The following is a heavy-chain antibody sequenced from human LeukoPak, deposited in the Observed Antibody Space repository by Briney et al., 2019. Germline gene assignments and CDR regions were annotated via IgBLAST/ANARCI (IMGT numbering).Heavy chain of an antibody. CDR2: IKQDGSEK. CDR3: ARVMYYDSGGRWAPSIDY. V-gene: IGHV3-7*01. Sequence: PGGSLRLSCAASGFTFSSYWMSWVRQAPGKGLEWVAKIKQDGSEKYYVDSVKGRFTISRDNAKNSLYLQMNSLRAEDTAVYYCARVMYYDSGGRWAPSIDYWGQGTLVTVSS. J-gene: IGHJ4*02. CDR1: GFTFSSYW. D-gene: IGHD3-22*01.